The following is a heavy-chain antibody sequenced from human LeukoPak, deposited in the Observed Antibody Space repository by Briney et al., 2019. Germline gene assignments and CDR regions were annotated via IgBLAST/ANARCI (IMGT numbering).Heavy chain of an antibody. Sequence: PSETLSLTCAVYGGSFSGYYWSWIRQPPGKGLEWIGEINHSGSTNYNPSLKSRVTISVDTSKNQFSLKLSSVTAADTAVYYCARGGVTMVRGPPTAWACAFDIWGRGTMVTVSS. J-gene: IGHJ3*02. D-gene: IGHD3-10*01. CDR3: ARGGVTMVRGPPTAWACAFDI. V-gene: IGHV4-34*01. CDR1: GGSFSGYY. CDR2: INHSGST.